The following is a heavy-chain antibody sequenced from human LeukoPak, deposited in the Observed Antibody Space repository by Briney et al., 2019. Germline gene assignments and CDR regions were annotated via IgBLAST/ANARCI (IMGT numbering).Heavy chain of an antibody. CDR3: APQQAYSPYNWFDP. CDR2: IHPDGSIT. CDR1: GFTITNYW. D-gene: IGHD5-12*01. V-gene: IGHV3-74*03. Sequence: PGGSLRLSCVGSGFTITNYWMHWVRQAPGSGLVWVSRIHPDGSITTYADSVKGRFTISRDNAKNTLYLQMNSLRAEDTAVYYCAPQQAYSPYNWFDPWGQGTLVTVSS. J-gene: IGHJ5*02.